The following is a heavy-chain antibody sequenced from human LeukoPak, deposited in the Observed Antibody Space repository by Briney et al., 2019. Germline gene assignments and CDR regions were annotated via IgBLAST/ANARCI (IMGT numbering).Heavy chain of an antibody. J-gene: IGHJ4*02. CDR2: VNVLGNT. CDR3: AREGGPFRPLDY. CDR1: GGSISSTNW. Sequence: KPSGTLSLTCGVSGGSISSTNWWTWVRQPPGQGLEWIGEVNVLGNTNYNPSLESRVTISIDKSENHVSLKLTSVTAADTAVYYCAREGGPFRPLDYSGQGTLVTVSS. V-gene: IGHV4-4*02. D-gene: IGHD2/OR15-2a*01.